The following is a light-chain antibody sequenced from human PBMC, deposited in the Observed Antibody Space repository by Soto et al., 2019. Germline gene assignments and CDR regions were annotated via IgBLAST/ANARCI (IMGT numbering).Light chain of an antibody. CDR2: EVT. CDR3: SSYAGSNNFV. CDR1: SSDVGRYDF. J-gene: IGLJ2*01. V-gene: IGLV2-8*01. Sequence: QSALTQPPSASGSPGQSVTISCTGASSDVGRYDFVSWYQQLPGKAPKLMIYEVTKRPSGVPDRFSGSKSGNTASLTVSGLQAEDEADYYCSSYAGSNNFVFGGGTKLTVL.